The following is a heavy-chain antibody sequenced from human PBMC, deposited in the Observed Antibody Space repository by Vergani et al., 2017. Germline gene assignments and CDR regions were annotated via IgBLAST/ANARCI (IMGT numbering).Heavy chain of an antibody. CDR1: GGSISSYY. CDR2: IYYSGST. Sequence: QVQLQESGPGLVKPSETLSLTCTVSGGSISSYYWSWIRQPPGKGLEWIGYIYYSGSTNYNPSLKSRVTISVDTSKNQFSLKLSSVTAADTAVYYCASAHRENWFDPWGQGTLVTVSS. J-gene: IGHJ5*02. V-gene: IGHV4-59*01. CDR3: ASAHRENWFDP.